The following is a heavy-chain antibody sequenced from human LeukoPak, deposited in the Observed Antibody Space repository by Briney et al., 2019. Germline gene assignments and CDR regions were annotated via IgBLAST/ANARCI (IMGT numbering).Heavy chain of an antibody. V-gene: IGHV1-2*02. CDR1: GYSFTAFY. J-gene: IGHJ4*02. Sequence: ASVKVSCKASGYSFTAFYIHWVRQAPGQGLEWMGWIDPNTGGPNYAQKFQGRVTMTRDTSINTVYMEVSRLRSDDTAIYYCAKDEDWGQGTQVTVSS. CDR3: AKDED. CDR2: IDPNTGGP.